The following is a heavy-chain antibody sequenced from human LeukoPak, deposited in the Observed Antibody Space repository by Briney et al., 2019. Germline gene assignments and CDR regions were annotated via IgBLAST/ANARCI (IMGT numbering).Heavy chain of an antibody. CDR1: GFTFSTYA. J-gene: IGHJ4*02. V-gene: IGHV3-23*01. CDR3: ARERYSSG. D-gene: IGHD6-19*01. CDR2: ISGSGDST. Sequence: GGSLRLSCAASGFTFSTYAVNWVRQAPGKGLEWVSTISGSGDSTYYADSVKGRFTISRDNSKNTLYLQVNSLRAEDTAVYYCARERYSSGWGQGTLVTVSS.